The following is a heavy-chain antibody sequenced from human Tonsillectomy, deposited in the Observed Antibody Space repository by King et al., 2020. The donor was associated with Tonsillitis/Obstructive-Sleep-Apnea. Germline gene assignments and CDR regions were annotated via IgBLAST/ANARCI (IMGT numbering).Heavy chain of an antibody. J-gene: IGHJ1*01. D-gene: IGHD1-26*01. V-gene: IGHV3-33*01. CDR2: ILYDGSNQ. Sequence: QVQLVESGGGVVQPGRSLGLSCAASGFTFSSYGMHWVRQAPGKGLEGVAVILYDGSNQYYADSVRGRFTISRDNSKNKLYLQMNNLRAEDTAVFYCARGTIVGATEPESFQHWGQGTLVTVSS. CDR1: GFTFSSYG. CDR3: ARGTIVGATEPESFQH.